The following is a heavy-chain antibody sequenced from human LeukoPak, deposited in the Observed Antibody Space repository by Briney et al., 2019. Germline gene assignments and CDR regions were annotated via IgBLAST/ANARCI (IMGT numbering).Heavy chain of an antibody. CDR2: ISSSGST. CDR3: ARVDSTYGYAGGNYFDS. D-gene: IGHD5-18*01. J-gene: IGHJ4*02. CDR1: GDSISSGNYY. V-gene: IGHV4-61*02. Sequence: SSETLSLTCTVSGDSISSGNYYWSWIRQPAGKGLEWIGRISSSGSTNYNPSLKSRVTISVDTSKNQFSLKLSSVTAADTAVYYCARVDSTYGYAGGNYFDSWGQGTLVTVSS.